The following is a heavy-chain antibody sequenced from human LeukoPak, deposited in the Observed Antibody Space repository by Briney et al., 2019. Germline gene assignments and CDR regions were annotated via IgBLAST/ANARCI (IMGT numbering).Heavy chain of an antibody. Sequence: GGSLRLSCAASGFTFSSYAMSWVRQAPGKGLEWVSAISGSGGGTYYADSVKGRFTISRDNSKNTLYLQMNSLRAEDTAVYYCAKGDCSSTSCYSGYWGQGTLVTVSS. CDR3: AKGDCSSTSCYSGY. J-gene: IGHJ4*02. CDR2: ISGSGGGT. D-gene: IGHD2-2*02. CDR1: GFTFSSYA. V-gene: IGHV3-23*01.